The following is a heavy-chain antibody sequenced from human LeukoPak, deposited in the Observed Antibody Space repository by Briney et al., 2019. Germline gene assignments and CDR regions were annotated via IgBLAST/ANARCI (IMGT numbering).Heavy chain of an antibody. CDR2: IYYSGST. J-gene: IGHJ5*02. V-gene: IGHV4-59*13. CDR1: GGSISSYY. Sequence: SETLSLTCTVSGGSISSYYWSWIRQPPGKGLEGSGYIYYSGSTNYNPSLKSRVTISVDTSKNQFSLKLSSVTAADTAVYYCARETIFGVVIDPWGQGTLVTVSS. D-gene: IGHD3-3*01. CDR3: ARETIFGVVIDP.